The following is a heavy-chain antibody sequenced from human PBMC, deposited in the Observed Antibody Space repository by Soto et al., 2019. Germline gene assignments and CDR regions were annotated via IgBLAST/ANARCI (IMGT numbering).Heavy chain of an antibody. CDR1: GFTFSSYG. CDR2: ISYDGSNK. V-gene: IGHV3-30*18. D-gene: IGHD5-18*01. Sequence: PGGSLRLSCAASGFTFSSYGMHWVRQAPGKGLEWVAVISYDGSNKYYADSVKGRFTISRDNSKNTLYLQMNSLRAEDTAVYYCAKLPGYSYGYAFDYWGQGTLVTVSS. J-gene: IGHJ4*02. CDR3: AKLPGYSYGYAFDY.